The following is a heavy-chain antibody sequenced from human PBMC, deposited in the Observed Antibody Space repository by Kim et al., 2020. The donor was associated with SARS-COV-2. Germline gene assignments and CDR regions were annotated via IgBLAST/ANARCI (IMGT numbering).Heavy chain of an antibody. V-gene: IGHV1-69*13. CDR1: GGTFSSYA. Sequence: SVKVSCKASGGTFSSYAISWVRQAPGQGLEWMGGIIPIFGTANYAQKFQGRVTITADESTSTAYMELSSLRSEDTAVYYCARSVTEYYYDSSGYSAWFDPWGQGTLVTVSS. CDR3: ARSVTEYYYDSSGYSAWFDP. D-gene: IGHD3-22*01. J-gene: IGHJ5*02. CDR2: IIPIFGTA.